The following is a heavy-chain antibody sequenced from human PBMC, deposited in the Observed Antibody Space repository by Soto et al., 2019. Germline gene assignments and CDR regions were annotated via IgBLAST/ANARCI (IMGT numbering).Heavy chain of an antibody. Sequence: EVQLLESGGGLVQPGGSLRLSCAASGFTFSTYAMNWVRQAPGNGLEWVSAISGSGGSIHYADSVKGRFTISRDNSKNTLYLQMNSLRDEDTAVYRCVKGCWAGDVRGQGTAVSVSS. CDR3: VKGCWAGDV. J-gene: IGHJ6*02. V-gene: IGHV3-23*01. CDR2: ISGSGGSI. CDR1: GFTFSTYA. D-gene: IGHD2-8*01.